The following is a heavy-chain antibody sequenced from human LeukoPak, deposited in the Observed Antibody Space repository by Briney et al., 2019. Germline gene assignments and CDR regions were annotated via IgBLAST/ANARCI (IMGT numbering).Heavy chain of an antibody. Sequence: SETLSLTCTVSGYSIGSGYYWGWIRQPPGKGLEWIGSIYHSGSTYYNPSLKSRVTISVDTSKNQFSLKLSSVTAADTAVYYCARGTGNIVGGDDSSRNWFDPWGQGTLVTVSS. CDR2: IYHSGST. CDR3: ARGTGNIVGGDDSSRNWFDP. CDR1: GYSIGSGYY. V-gene: IGHV4-38-2*02. D-gene: IGHD3-22*01. J-gene: IGHJ5*02.